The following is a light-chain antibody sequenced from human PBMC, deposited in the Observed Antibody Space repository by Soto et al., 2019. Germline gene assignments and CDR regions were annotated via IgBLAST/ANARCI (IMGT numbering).Light chain of an antibody. Sequence: DIVVTQSPDSLAVSLGERATINCKSSQRVLYSSNNKNYLAWYQQKPGKAPKLLIYKASTLKSGVPSRFSGSGSGTDFTLTISSRKPAEFATYYCQHYNSYSEAFGQGKKVEI. V-gene: IGKV4-1*01. CDR1: QRVLYSSNNKNY. CDR2: KAS. CDR3: QHYNSYSEA. J-gene: IGKJ1*01.